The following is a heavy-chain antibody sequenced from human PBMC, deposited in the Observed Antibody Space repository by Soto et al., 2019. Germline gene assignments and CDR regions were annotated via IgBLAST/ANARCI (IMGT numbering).Heavy chain of an antibody. CDR2: ISGSDGST. J-gene: IGHJ4*02. CDR1: GFTFSSYA. D-gene: IGHD3-22*01. CDR3: AKDKSSGYNTDFDY. Sequence: GGSLRLFCAACGFTFSSYAMSWVRQAPGKGLEWVSAISGSDGSTYYADSVKGRFTISRDNSKNTLYLQMNSLRAEDTAVYYSAKDKSSGYNTDFDYWGQGTLVTVSS. V-gene: IGHV3-23*01.